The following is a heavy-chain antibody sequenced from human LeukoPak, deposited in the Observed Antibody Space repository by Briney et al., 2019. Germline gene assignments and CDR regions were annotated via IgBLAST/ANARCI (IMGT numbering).Heavy chain of an antibody. Sequence: SVKVSCKASGYTFTSYYMHWVRQAPGQGLEWMGLINPSGSSTSYAQKFQGRLSLTRDMSTSTDYMELSSLRSEDTAVYYCARDNSVGDTAWWFDPWGQGTLVTVSS. CDR3: ARDNSVGDTAWWFDP. CDR1: GYTFTSYY. CDR2: INPSGSST. D-gene: IGHD1-26*01. V-gene: IGHV1-46*01. J-gene: IGHJ5*02.